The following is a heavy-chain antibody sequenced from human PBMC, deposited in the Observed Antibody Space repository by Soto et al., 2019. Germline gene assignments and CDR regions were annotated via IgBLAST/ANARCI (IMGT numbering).Heavy chain of an antibody. CDR1: GGSISSGGYY. Sequence: SETLSLTCTVSGGSISSGGYYWSWIRQHPGKGLEWIGYIYYSGSTNYNPSLKSRVTISVDTSKNQFSLKLSSVTAADTAVYYCARTLTRRGPYAFDIWGQGTMVTVSS. J-gene: IGHJ3*02. V-gene: IGHV4-31*03. CDR2: IYYSGST. CDR3: ARTLTRRGPYAFDI. D-gene: IGHD1-20*01.